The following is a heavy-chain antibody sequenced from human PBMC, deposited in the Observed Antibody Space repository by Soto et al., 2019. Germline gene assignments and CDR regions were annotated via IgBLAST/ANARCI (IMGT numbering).Heavy chain of an antibody. Sequence: GESLKISCAASGFTFSSYEMNWVRQAPGKGLEWVSYISSSGSTIYYADSVKGRFTISRDNAKNSLYLQMNSLRAEDTAVYYCARDVNGGILTGYYDHDAFDIWGQGTMVTVSS. CDR3: ARDVNGGILTGYYDHDAFDI. V-gene: IGHV3-48*03. D-gene: IGHD3-9*01. J-gene: IGHJ3*02. CDR2: ISSSGSTI. CDR1: GFTFSSYE.